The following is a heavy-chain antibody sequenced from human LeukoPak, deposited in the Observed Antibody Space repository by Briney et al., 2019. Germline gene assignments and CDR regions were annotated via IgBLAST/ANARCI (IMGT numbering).Heavy chain of an antibody. CDR2: IYHSGST. CDR3: ARAVVAATTGYYYGMDV. CDR1: GGSISSSNW. V-gene: IGHV4-4*02. Sequence: SETLSLTCAVSGGSISSSNWWSWVRQPPGKGLEWIGEIYHSGSTNYNPSLKSRVTISVDKSKNQFSLKLSSVTAADTAVYYCARAVVAATTGYYYGMDVWGQGTTVTVSS. D-gene: IGHD2-15*01. J-gene: IGHJ6*02.